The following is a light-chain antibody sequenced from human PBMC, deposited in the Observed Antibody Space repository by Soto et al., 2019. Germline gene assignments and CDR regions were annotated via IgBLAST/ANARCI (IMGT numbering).Light chain of an antibody. V-gene: IGLV2-14*03. Sequence: QSVLTQPASVSGSPGQSITISCTGTRSDVGGYNYVSWYQHHPGKAPKLIIYDVTNRRSGVSDRFSGSKSDNTASLTISGLQAEDEADYYCSSYTSSITLLFGGGTQLTVL. CDR2: DVT. CDR3: SSYTSSITLL. J-gene: IGLJ2*01. CDR1: RSDVGGYNY.